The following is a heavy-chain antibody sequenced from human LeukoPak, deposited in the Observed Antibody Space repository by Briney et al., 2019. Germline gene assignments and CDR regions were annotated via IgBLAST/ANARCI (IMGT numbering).Heavy chain of an antibody. J-gene: IGHJ4*02. CDR2: FDPEDGET. CDR1: GYTLTELS. CDR3: ATVGYNIVVVTAIAFDY. D-gene: IGHD2-21*02. Sequence: ASVTVSCKVSGYTLTELSMHWVRQAPGKGLEWMGGFDPEDGETIYAQKFQGRVTMTEDTSTDTAYMELSSLRSEDTAVYYCATVGYNIVVVTAIAFDYWGQGTLVTVSS. V-gene: IGHV1-24*01.